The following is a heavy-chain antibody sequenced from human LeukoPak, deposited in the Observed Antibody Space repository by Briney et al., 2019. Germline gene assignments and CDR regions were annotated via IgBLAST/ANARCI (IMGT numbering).Heavy chain of an antibody. V-gene: IGHV3-23*01. CDR2: ISGSGGST. Sequence: GGSLRLSCAASGFPFSSYAMIWVRQAPGKGLEWVSAISGSGGSTYYADSVKGRFTISRDNSKNTLYLQMNSLRAEDTAVYYCAKRRGKGPVPAADYFDYWGQGALVTVSS. D-gene: IGHD2-2*01. CDR1: GFPFSSYA. CDR3: AKRRGKGPVPAADYFDY. J-gene: IGHJ4*02.